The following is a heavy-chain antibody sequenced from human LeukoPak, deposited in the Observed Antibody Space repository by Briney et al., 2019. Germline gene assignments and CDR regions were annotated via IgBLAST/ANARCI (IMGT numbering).Heavy chain of an antibody. Sequence: GGSLRLSCAASGFTFTTYTITWVRQAPGKGLEWVSAISGSGGRTNYADSVKGRFNISRDNSKNTLYLEMDSLRAEDTAVYYCAKDKSPWAYYFDYWGQGTLVTVCS. V-gene: IGHV3-23*01. J-gene: IGHJ4*02. CDR2: ISGSGGRT. D-gene: IGHD1-26*01. CDR1: GFTFTTYT. CDR3: AKDKSPWAYYFDY.